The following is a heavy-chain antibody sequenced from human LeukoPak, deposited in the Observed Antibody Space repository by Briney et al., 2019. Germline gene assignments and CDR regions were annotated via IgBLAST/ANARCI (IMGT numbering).Heavy chain of an antibody. J-gene: IGHJ4*02. Sequence: SETLSLTCTVSGGSISSGSYYWSWIRQPAGKGLEWIGRIYTSGSTNYNPSLKSRVTISVDTSKNQFSLKLSSVTAADTAVYYCARESGYYYGSGSHYNSHWGQGTLVTVSS. V-gene: IGHV4-61*02. CDR2: IYTSGST. CDR1: GGSISSGSYY. CDR3: ARESGYYYGSGSHYNSH. D-gene: IGHD3-10*01.